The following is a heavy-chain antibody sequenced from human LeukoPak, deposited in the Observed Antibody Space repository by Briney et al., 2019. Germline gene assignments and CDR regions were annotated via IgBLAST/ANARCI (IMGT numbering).Heavy chain of an antibody. Sequence: ASVKVSCKASGYTFTNSNVNWVGQAPGQGLEWMGWVNPNSGNADYAQKFQGRVTMDRNTSISTVYKELSSLRSEDTAVYYCARGGVQPLDCWGQGTLVTVSS. J-gene: IGHJ4*02. V-gene: IGHV1-8*01. CDR2: VNPNSGNA. CDR3: ARGGVQPLDC. CDR1: GYTFTNSN.